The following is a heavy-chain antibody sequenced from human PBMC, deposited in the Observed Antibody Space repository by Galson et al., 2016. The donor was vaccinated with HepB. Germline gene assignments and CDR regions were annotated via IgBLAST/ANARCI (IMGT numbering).Heavy chain of an antibody. V-gene: IGHV3-33*03. D-gene: IGHD4-23*01. J-gene: IGHJ4*02. CDR2: IWYDGSKI. Sequence: SLRFSCAASGFTLNSYGMHWVRQSPGKGLECVALIWYDGSKISYADSVKGRFTTPRDDPKNTLYLKMNNLKPEDTGIYYCPRQRLRWFSYLDSWGQGALVTVSS. CDR3: PRQRLRWFSYLDS. CDR1: GFTLNSYG.